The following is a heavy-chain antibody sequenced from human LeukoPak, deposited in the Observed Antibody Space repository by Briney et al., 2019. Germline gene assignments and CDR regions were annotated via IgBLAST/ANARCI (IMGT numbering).Heavy chain of an antibody. D-gene: IGHD6-19*01. V-gene: IGHV1-18*01. CDR1: GYTFTSYG. CDR3: AILNDWAVAGTASDY. CDR2: LSAYNGNT. J-gene: IGHJ4*02. Sequence: ASVTVSCKASGYTFTSYGISWVRQAPGQGLAWVGWLSAYNGNTNYAQKLQGRATTTTDTSTSTAYMELRSLRSDDTAVYCCAILNDWAVAGTASDYWGQGTLVTVSS.